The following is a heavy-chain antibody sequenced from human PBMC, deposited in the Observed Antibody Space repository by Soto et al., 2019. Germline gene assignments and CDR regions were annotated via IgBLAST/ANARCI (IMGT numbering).Heavy chain of an antibody. J-gene: IGHJ2*01. CDR1: GYTFTGYY. CDR3: ARESGYSSGWYNWYFDL. CDR2: INPNSGGT. V-gene: IGHV1-2*04. Sequence: QVQLVQSGAEVKKPGASVKVSCKASGYTFTGYYMHWVRQAPGQGLEWMGWINPNSGGTNYAQKFQGWVTMTRDTSXSXXCMELSRLRSDDTAVYYCARESGYSSGWYNWYFDLWGRGTLVTVSS. D-gene: IGHD6-19*01.